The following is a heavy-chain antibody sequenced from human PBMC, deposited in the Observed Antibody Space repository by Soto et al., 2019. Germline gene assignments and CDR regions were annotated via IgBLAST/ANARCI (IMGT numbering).Heavy chain of an antibody. D-gene: IGHD1-26*01. CDR2: NNPKSGDT. CDR3: ARGGGRFNTDY. CDR1: GYTLTDHY. V-gene: IGHV1-2*02. J-gene: IGHJ4*02. Sequence: ASVKVSCKASGYTLTDHYIHWVRQAPGQGLEWMGWNNPKSGDTKYAQNFQDRVTMTRDTSINTAYMELTRLRSDDTAVYCCARGGGRFNTDYWGQGTQVTVSS.